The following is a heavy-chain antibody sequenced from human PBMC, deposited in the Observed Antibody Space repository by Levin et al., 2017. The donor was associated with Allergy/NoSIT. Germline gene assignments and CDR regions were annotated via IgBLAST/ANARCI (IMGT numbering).Heavy chain of an antibody. J-gene: IGHJ5*02. D-gene: IGHD5-18*01. CDR2: INHSGST. Sequence: SQTLSLTCAVYGGSFSGYYWSWIRQPPGKGLEWIGEINHSGSTNYNPSLKSRVTISVDTSKNQFSLKLSSVTAADTAVYYCASGDTAKYNWFDPWGQGTLVTVSS. CDR1: GGSFSGYY. V-gene: IGHV4-34*01. CDR3: ASGDTAKYNWFDP.